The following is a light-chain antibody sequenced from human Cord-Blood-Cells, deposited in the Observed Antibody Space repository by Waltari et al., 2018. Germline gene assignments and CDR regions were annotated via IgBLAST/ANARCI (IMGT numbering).Light chain of an antibody. Sequence: EIVLTQSPGTLSLSPGARATLSCRASQSVSSSYLVWYQQKPVQAPRLLIYGASSRATGIPDRFSGSGSGTDFTLTISRLEPEDFAVYYCQQYGSSSWTFGQGTKVEIK. V-gene: IGKV3-20*01. J-gene: IGKJ1*01. CDR1: QSVSSSY. CDR3: QQYGSSSWT. CDR2: GAS.